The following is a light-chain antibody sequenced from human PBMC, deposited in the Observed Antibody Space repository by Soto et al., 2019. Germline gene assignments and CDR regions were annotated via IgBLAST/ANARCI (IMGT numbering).Light chain of an antibody. CDR2: KAS. V-gene: IGKV1-5*03. J-gene: IGKJ2*01. Sequence: DIQLTQSPSTLSPSVGDRVTITCRASQSISSWLAWYQQKPGKAPKLLIYKASSFQSGVPSRFSGSGSGTEFTLTISSLQPDDFATYYCQQYHSYPHTFGQGTKLEIK. CDR3: QQYHSYPHT. CDR1: QSISSW.